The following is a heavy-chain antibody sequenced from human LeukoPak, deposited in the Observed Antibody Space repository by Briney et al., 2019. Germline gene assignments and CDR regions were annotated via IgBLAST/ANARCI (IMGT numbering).Heavy chain of an antibody. CDR1: GYSFTSYW. J-gene: IGHJ5*02. V-gene: IGHV5-51*01. CDR3: ARLLTYYYDSSGYYSGGWFDP. Sequence: GESLKISCQGSGYSFTSYWIGWVRQLPGKGLEWMGIIYPGDSDTRYSPSFQGQVTISADKSISTAYLQWSSLKASDTAMYYCARLLTYYYDSSGYYSGGWFDPWGQGTLVTVSS. D-gene: IGHD3-22*01. CDR2: IYPGDSDT.